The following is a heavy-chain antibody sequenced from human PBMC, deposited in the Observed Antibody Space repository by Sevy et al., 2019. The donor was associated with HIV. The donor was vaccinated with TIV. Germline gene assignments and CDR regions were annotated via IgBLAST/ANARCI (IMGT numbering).Heavy chain of an antibody. D-gene: IGHD2-15*01. CDR2: IWYDGSNK. Sequence: GGSLRLSCAASGFTFSSYGMHWVRQAPGKGLEWVAVIWYDGSNKYYADSVKGRFTISRDNSKNTLYLQMNSLRAEDTAVYYWARGIVVVVAATGGEYYFDYWGQGTLVTVSS. CDR1: GFTFSSYG. V-gene: IGHV3-33*01. CDR3: ARGIVVVVAATGGEYYFDY. J-gene: IGHJ4*02.